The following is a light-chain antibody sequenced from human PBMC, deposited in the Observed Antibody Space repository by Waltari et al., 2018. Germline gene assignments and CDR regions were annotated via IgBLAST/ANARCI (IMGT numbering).Light chain of an antibody. CDR2: DSS. CDR3: QHNVRLPVT. J-gene: IGKJ1*01. Sequence: EVVLTQSPGTLSLSPGESATPSCRTSESVRRALIWYQQKPGQAPRLLIYDSSTRATGVPDRFSGSGFGTDFSLTISRLEPEDFAVDYCQHNVRLPVTFGQGTRVEIK. CDR1: ESVRRA. V-gene: IGKV3-20*01.